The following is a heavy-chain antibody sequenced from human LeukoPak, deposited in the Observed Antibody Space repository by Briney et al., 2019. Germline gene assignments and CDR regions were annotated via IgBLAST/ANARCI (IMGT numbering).Heavy chain of an antibody. Sequence: GGSLRLSCAASGFTFSSYAMPWVRQAPGKGLEWVAVISYDGSNKYYADSVKGRFTISRDNSKNTLYLQMNSLRAEDTAVYYCARDQTPYYYYGMDVWGQGATVTVSS. D-gene: IGHD2-15*01. CDR2: ISYDGSNK. CDR1: GFTFSSYA. V-gene: IGHV3-30-3*01. CDR3: ARDQTPYYYYGMDV. J-gene: IGHJ6*02.